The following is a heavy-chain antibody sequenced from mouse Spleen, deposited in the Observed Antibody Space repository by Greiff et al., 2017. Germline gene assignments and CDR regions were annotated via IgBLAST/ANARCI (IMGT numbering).Heavy chain of an antibody. J-gene: IGHJ3*01. CDR2: IDPETGGT. CDR1: GYTFTDYE. V-gene: IGHV1-15*01. CDR3: TRCYDGYYGFAY. Sequence: LVESGAELVRPGASVTLSCKASGYTFTDYEMHWVKQTPVHGLEWIGAIDPETGGTAYNQKFKGKAILTADKSSSTAYMELRSLTSEDSAVYYCTRCYDGYYGFAYWGQGTLVTVSA. D-gene: IGHD2-3*01.